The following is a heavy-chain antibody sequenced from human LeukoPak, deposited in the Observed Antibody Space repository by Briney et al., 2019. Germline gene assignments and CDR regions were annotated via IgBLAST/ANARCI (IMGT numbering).Heavy chain of an antibody. J-gene: IGHJ4*02. D-gene: IGHD5-18*01. CDR3: ARSYVDTAMATPLIYFDY. CDR1: GGSISPYY. CDR2: IYYSGST. Sequence: SETLSLTCTVSGGSISPYYWSWIRQPPGKGLEWIGYIYYSGSTNYNPSLKSRVTISVDTSKNQFSLKLSSVTAADTAVYYCARSYVDTAMATPLIYFDYWGQGTLVTVSS. V-gene: IGHV4-59*01.